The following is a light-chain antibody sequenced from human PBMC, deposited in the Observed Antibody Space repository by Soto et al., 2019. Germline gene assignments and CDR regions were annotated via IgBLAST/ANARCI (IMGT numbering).Light chain of an antibody. V-gene: IGLV2-14*01. CDR3: SSYTSSSTLDV. Sequence: QSALTQPASVSGSPGQSITISCTGTSSDVGGYNFVSWCQQHPGKAPKLMISEVSNRPSGVSNRFSGSKSGNTASLTISGLQAEDEADYYCSSYTSSSTLDVFGTGTKLTVL. J-gene: IGLJ1*01. CDR1: SSDVGGYNF. CDR2: EVS.